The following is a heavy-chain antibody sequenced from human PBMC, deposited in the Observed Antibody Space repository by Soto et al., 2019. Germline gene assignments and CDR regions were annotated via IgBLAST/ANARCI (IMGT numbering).Heavy chain of an antibody. Sequence: RGESLKISCKGSGYSFAGYWITWVRQKPGKGLEWMGRIDPSDSQTYYSPSFLGHVTISVTKSITTVFLQWSSLRVSDTAMYYCARQIYDSDTGPNFQYYFDSWGQGTPVTVSS. J-gene: IGHJ4*02. CDR3: ARQIYDSDTGPNFQYYFDS. D-gene: IGHD3-22*01. V-gene: IGHV5-10-1*01. CDR2: IDPSDSQT. CDR1: GYSFAGYW.